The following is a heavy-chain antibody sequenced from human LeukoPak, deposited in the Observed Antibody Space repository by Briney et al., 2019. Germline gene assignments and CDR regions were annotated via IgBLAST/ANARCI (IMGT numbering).Heavy chain of an antibody. D-gene: IGHD3-3*01. V-gene: IGHV4-31*03. CDR2: IYCSGST. J-gene: IGHJ4*02. Sequence: SETLSLTCTVSGGSISSGGYYWSWIRQHPGKGLEWIGYIYCSGSTYFSPSLKSRITISVDTSKNQFSLNLSSVTAADTAVYYCARVCKFLECEDYWGQGTLVTVSS. CDR3: ARVCKFLECEDY. CDR1: GGSISSGGYY.